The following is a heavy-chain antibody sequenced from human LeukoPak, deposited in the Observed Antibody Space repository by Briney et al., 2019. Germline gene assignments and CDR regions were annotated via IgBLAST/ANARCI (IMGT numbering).Heavy chain of an antibody. CDR3: ARTSSSSWPTYYYYMDV. CDR2: IDPNTGDS. CDR1: EYTFTGYY. D-gene: IGHD6-13*01. J-gene: IGHJ6*03. Sequence: ASVKVSCKASEYTFTGYYIHWVRQAPGQGLEWMGWIDPNTGDSNYVQKFQGRVAMTRDTSISTAYMKLRSLRSDDTAVYYCARTSSSSWPTYYYYMDVWGKGTTVTVSS. V-gene: IGHV1-2*02.